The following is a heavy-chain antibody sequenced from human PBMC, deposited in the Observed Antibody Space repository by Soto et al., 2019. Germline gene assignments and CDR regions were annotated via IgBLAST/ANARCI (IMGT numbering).Heavy chain of an antibody. CDR2: INHSGST. Sequence: SETLSLTCAVSGGSISSGGYSWNWIRQPPGKGLEWIGEINHSGSTNYNPSLKSRVTISVDTSKSQFSLKLTSVTAADTAVYYCARDKITGLFDYWGQGTLVTVSS. CDR3: ARDKITGLFDY. D-gene: IGHD3-10*01. V-gene: IGHV4-30-2*01. CDR1: GGSISSGGYS. J-gene: IGHJ4*02.